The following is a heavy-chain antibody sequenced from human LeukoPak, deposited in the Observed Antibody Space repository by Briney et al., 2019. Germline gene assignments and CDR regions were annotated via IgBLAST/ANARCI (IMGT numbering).Heavy chain of an antibody. V-gene: IGHV3-33*01. J-gene: IGHJ6*02. CDR2: IWNDGSNK. D-gene: IGHD1-26*01. Sequence: PGGSLRLSCAASGFTFSIYGMHWVRQAPGKGLEWVAVIWNDGSNKYYADSVKGRFTISRDNSKNTLYLRMNSLRAEDTAVYYCARALYSGSFYGMDVWGQGTTVTVSS. CDR3: ARALYSGSFYGMDV. CDR1: GFTFSIYG.